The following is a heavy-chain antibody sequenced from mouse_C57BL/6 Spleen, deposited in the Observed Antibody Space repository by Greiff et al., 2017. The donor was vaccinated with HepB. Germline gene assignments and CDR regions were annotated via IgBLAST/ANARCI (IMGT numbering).Heavy chain of an antibody. CDR2: IYPGDGDT. J-gene: IGHJ4*01. D-gene: IGHD1-1*01. CDR1: GYAFSSYW. V-gene: IGHV1-80*01. Sequence: QVQLQQSGAELVKPGASVKISCKASGYAFSSYWMNWVKQRPGKGLEWIGQIYPGDGDTNYNGKFKGKATLTADKSSSTAYMQLSSLTSEDSAVYFCARMNYYGGYAMDYWGQGTSVTVSS. CDR3: ARMNYYGGYAMDY.